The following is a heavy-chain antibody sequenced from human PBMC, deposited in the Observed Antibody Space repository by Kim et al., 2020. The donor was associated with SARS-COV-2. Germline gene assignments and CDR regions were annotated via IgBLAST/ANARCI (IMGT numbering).Heavy chain of an antibody. D-gene: IGHD2-15*01. CDR2: IYYSGST. Sequence: SETLSLTCTVSSGSISSYYWSWIRQPPGKGLEWIGYIYYSGSTNYNPSLKSRLTISLDTSKNQFSLKLSSVTAADTAVYYCARRRSEVGFDYWGQGTLVT. V-gene: IGHV4-59*08. J-gene: IGHJ4*02. CDR1: SGSISSYY. CDR3: ARRRSEVGFDY.